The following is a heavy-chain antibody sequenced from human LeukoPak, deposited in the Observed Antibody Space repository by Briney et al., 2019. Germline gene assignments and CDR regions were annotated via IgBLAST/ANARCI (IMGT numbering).Heavy chain of an antibody. D-gene: IGHD4-17*01. CDR1: GGTFSNYA. J-gene: IGHJ6*01. CDR2: IIPILDIA. Sequence: SVKVSCKASGGTFSNYAINWVRQAPGQGLEWMGMIIPILDIANYAQKFQGRVTITADKSTTTAYMELSSLGSEDTAVYYCAREPMVTTYGLDVWGQGTTVTVSS. V-gene: IGHV1-69*04. CDR3: AREPMVTTYGLDV.